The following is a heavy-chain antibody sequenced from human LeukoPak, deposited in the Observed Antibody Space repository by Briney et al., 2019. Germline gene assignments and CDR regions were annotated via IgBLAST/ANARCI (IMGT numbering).Heavy chain of an antibody. CDR2: IHSDGSST. J-gene: IGHJ3*02. V-gene: IGHV3-74*01. CDR3: ARGNAHAFDI. Sequence: SGGSLRLSCAASGFTFSSYAMHWVRQAPGKGLVWVSRIHSDGSSTTSADSVKGRFTISRDNAENTLYLQMNSLRAEDTAVYFCARGNAHAFDIWGQGTMVTVSS. D-gene: IGHD1-1*01. CDR1: GFTFSSYA.